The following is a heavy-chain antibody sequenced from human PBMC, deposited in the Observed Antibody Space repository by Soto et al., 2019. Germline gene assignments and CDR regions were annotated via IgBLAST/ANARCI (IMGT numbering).Heavy chain of an antibody. CDR2: IAPADSYT. CDR3: VRVPIGHSDDSGYSDS. CDR1: GYNFPGYW. D-gene: IGHD3-22*01. Sequence: PGEXLKISCTASGYNFPGYWIGWVRQMPGKGLEWMGRIAPADSYTNYSPSFHGHVTMSVDRSTSTAYLQWGSLKASDTAMYYCVRVPIGHSDDSGYSDSWGQGTQVTVSS. V-gene: IGHV5-10-1*01. J-gene: IGHJ5*01.